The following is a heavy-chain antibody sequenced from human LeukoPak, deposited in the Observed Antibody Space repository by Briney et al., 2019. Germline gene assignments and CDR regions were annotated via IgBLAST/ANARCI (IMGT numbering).Heavy chain of an antibody. V-gene: IGHV3-9*01. CDR2: ISWNSGSI. CDR1: GFTFSTYW. CDR3: ATKISITIFGVVENY. J-gene: IGHJ4*02. Sequence: GGSLRLSCAASGFTFSTYWMHWVRQDPGKGLEWVSGISWNSGSIGYADSVKGRFTIYRDNAKNSLYLQMNSLRAEDTAVYYCATKISITIFGVVENYWGQGTLVTVSS. D-gene: IGHD3-3*01.